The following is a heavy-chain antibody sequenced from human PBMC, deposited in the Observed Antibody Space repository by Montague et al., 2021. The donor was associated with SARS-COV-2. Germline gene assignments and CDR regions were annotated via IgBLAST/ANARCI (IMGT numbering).Heavy chain of an antibody. CDR3: ARVFPRWLQFDPYFDY. V-gene: IGHV4-39*07. CDR1: GGSISSSCYY. CDR2: ITYSGSS. J-gene: IGHJ4*02. D-gene: IGHD5-24*01. Sequence: SETLSLTCTVSGGSISSSCYYWGRMRQPTGKGLVWIGCITYSGSSYYNLYLQSRVTISVDTSKNQLSLKLSSVTAAATAVYYCARVFPRWLQFDPYFDYWGQGTLVTVSS.